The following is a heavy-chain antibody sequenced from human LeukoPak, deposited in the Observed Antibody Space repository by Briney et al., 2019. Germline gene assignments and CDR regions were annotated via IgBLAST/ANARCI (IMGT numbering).Heavy chain of an antibody. D-gene: IGHD5-18*01. CDR2: XXHNGNT. CDR1: TYSIXSGXX. CDR3: ARIEAVTRGYNHAYYFDY. V-gene: IGHV4-38-2*01. J-gene: IGHJ4*02. Sequence: XSTYSIXSGXXXXXIRQXPXKXXXXXXXXXHNGNTYYNPSLKSRVTISVDTSKKQFSLKLRTATAADTAVYYCARIEAVTRGYNHAYYFDYWGQGTLVTVSS.